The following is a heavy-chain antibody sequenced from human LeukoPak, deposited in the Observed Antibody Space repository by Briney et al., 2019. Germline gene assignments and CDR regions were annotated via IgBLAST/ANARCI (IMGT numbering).Heavy chain of an antibody. V-gene: IGHV1-69*05. J-gene: IGHJ6*03. Sequence: ASVKVSCKASGGTFSTYAISWVRQAPGQGLEWMGGIIPIFGTANYAQKFQGRVTITTDESTSTAYMELSSLRSEDTAVYYCTRDRGVLWFGEFSWYMDVWGKGTTVTVSS. CDR2: IIPIFGTA. CDR3: TRDRGVLWFGEFSWYMDV. D-gene: IGHD3-10*01. CDR1: GGTFSTYA.